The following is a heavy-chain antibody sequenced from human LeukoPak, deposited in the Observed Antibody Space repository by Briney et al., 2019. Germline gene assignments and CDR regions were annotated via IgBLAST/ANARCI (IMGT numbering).Heavy chain of an antibody. Sequence: GESLKISCKGSGYSFTSYWIGWVRQMPGKGLEWMGNIYPGDSDTRYSPSFQGQVTISADKSISTAYLQWSSLKASDTAMYYCARLTQLAAAPSEGWGQGTLVTVSS. J-gene: IGHJ4*02. V-gene: IGHV5-51*01. CDR2: IYPGDSDT. CDR1: GYSFTSYW. CDR3: ARLTQLAAAPSEG. D-gene: IGHD6-13*01.